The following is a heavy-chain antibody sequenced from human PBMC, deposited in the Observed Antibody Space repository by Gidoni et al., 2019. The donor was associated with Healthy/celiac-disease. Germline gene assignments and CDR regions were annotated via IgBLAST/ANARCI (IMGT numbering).Heavy chain of an antibody. CDR2: IIPIFGTA. CDR3: ARSKPDYGDYGGNFDY. D-gene: IGHD4-17*01. V-gene: IGHV1-69*06. J-gene: IGHJ4*02. Sequence: QVQLVQSGAEVKKPGSTVKVSCKASGGTFSSYAISWVRQAPGQGLEWMGGIIPIFGTANYAQTFQGRVTITADKSTSTAYMELSSLRSEDTAVYYCARSKPDYGDYGGNFDYWGQGTLVTVSS. CDR1: GGTFSSYA.